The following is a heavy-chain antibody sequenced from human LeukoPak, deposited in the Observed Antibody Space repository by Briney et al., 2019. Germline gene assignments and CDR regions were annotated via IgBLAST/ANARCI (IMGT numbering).Heavy chain of an antibody. J-gene: IGHJ4*02. CDR1: GGTFSSYA. Sequence: ASVKVSRKASGGTFSSYAISWVRQAPGQGLEWMGGIIPIFGTANYAQKFQGRVTITTDESTSTAYMELSSLRSEDTAVYYCASTVYDFWSGYYGSWGQGTLVTVSS. D-gene: IGHD3-3*01. CDR2: IIPIFGTA. CDR3: ASTVYDFWSGYYGS. V-gene: IGHV1-69*05.